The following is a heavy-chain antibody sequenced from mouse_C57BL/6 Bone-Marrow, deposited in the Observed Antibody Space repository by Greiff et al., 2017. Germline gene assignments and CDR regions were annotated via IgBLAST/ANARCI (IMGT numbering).Heavy chain of an antibody. CDR1: GYSITSGY. D-gene: IGHD1-1*01. CDR2: ISYSGST. CDR3: ARYYYGSSDY. Sequence: VQLKESGPSLVKPSQTLSLTCSVTGYSITSGYLNWIRKFPGHKLEYMGYISYSGSTYYNPSLKSRISITRDTSKNQYSLQLHSVTTEDTATYYCARYYYGSSDYWGQGTTLTVSS. J-gene: IGHJ2*01. V-gene: IGHV3-8*02.